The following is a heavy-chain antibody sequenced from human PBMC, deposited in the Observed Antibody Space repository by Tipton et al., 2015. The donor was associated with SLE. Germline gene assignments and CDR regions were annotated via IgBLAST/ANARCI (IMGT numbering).Heavy chain of an antibody. D-gene: IGHD3-10*02. CDR3: ARRIVFGESSYYYYYYMDV. J-gene: IGHJ6*03. CDR2: INHSGST. CDR1: GGSFSGYY. Sequence: TLSLTCAVYGGSFSGYYWSWIRQPPGKGLEWIGEINHSGSTNYNPSLKSRVTISVDTSKNQFSLKLSSVTAADTAVYYCARRIVFGESSYYYYYYMDVWGKGTTVTVSS. V-gene: IGHV4-34*01.